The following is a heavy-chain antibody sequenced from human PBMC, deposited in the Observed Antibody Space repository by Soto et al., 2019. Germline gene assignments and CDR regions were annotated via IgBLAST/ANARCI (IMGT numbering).Heavy chain of an antibody. CDR3: AILGGDYNGMDV. CDR1: GFTVSSKY. J-gene: IGHJ6*02. V-gene: IGHV3-53*01. Sequence: EVQLVESGGGLIQPGGSLRLSCVASGFTVSSKYMSWVRQAPGKGLEWVSVIYGGGSTYYADSVKGRFTISRDNSKNTLYLQMNSLRAEDTAMYYCAILGGDYNGMDVWGQGTTVTVSS. D-gene: IGHD3-16*01. CDR2: IYGGGST.